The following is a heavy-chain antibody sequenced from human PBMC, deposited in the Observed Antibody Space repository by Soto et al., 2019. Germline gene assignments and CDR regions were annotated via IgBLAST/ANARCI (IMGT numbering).Heavy chain of an antibody. J-gene: IGHJ4*02. V-gene: IGHV1-69*01. CDR3: ANERVGEMATGGYFDY. Sequence: QVQLVQSGAEVKRPGSSVKVSCKISGGTFSNGAFSWVRQAPGQGLEWMGGIIPLFGTPSYAQKFQGRVTVTADESSSTVYMELSRLTSEDTAIYDCANERVGEMATGGYFDYWSQGTLVSVAS. CDR2: IIPLFGTP. D-gene: IGHD3-10*01. CDR1: GGTFSNGA.